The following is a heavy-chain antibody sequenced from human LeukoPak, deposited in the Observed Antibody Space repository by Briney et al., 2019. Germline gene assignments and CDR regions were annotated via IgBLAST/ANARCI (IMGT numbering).Heavy chain of an antibody. J-gene: IGHJ4*02. D-gene: IGHD2-15*01. CDR2: ISTSSIYI. Sequence: KSGGSLRLSCAASGFTFSNYRMNWVRQAPGKGLEWVSSISTSSIYIYYADSLKGRFTISRDNAKNSLYLQMNSLRAEDTAVYYCARGAPYCSGGSCMYYFDYWGQGTLVTVSS. CDR3: ARGAPYCSGGSCMYYFDY. CDR1: GFTFSNYR. V-gene: IGHV3-21*01.